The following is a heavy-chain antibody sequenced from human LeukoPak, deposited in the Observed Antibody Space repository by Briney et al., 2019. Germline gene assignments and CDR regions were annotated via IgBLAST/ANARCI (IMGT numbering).Heavy chain of an antibody. CDR1: GFTFSSYS. CDR3: ARRRGAAAAQFFDY. V-gene: IGHV3-21*01. D-gene: IGHD6-13*01. Sequence: GGSLRLSCAASGFTFSSYSMNWVRQAPGKGLEWVSSISSSSSYIYYADSVKGRFTISRDNAKNSLYLQMNSLRAEDTAVYYCARRRGAAAAQFFDYWGQGTLVTVSS. J-gene: IGHJ4*02. CDR2: ISSSSSYI.